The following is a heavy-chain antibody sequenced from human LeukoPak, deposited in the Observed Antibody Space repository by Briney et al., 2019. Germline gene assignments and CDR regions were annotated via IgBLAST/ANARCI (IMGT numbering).Heavy chain of an antibody. Sequence: GGSLRLSCAASGFTFSSYAMSWVRQAPGKGLEWVSAISGSGGSTYYADSVKGRFTISRDNSKNTLYLQMNSLRAEDTAVYYCAKEGYDFWSGYSNWFDPWDQGTLVTVSS. CDR2: ISGSGGST. D-gene: IGHD3-3*01. CDR1: GFTFSSYA. V-gene: IGHV3-23*01. CDR3: AKEGYDFWSGYSNWFDP. J-gene: IGHJ5*02.